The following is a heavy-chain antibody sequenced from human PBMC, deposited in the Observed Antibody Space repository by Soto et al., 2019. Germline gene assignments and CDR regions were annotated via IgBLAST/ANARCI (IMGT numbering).Heavy chain of an antibody. J-gene: IGHJ6*02. CDR2: VNDNWVS. CDR3: ARQGFGALPGLVDV. D-gene: IGHD3-10*01. Sequence: QVPLQESGPGLVKPSETLSLSCTVSGGSISSYYWSWIRQTPEKGLEWIGYVNDNWVSNYNPSLKSRVAISLDTSKRQFSLKLTSVTATDTGVYYCARQGFGALPGLVDVWAQGTTVTVSS. CDR1: GGSISSYY. V-gene: IGHV4-59*08.